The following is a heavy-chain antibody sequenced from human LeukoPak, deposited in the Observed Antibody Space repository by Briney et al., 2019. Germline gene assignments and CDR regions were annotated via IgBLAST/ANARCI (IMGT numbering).Heavy chain of an antibody. CDR1: GFTFGDYA. J-gene: IGHJ4*02. CDR3: LWWDY. V-gene: IGHV3-49*03. Sequence: GGSLRLSCTGSGFTFGDYAMSWFRQAPGKGLEWVGFIRNKLYGGTPEYAASVKGRFTISRDDSKNTVYLQMNSLKTEDTAVYYCLWWDYWGQGTLVTVSS. CDR2: IRNKLYGGTP. D-gene: IGHD2-21*01.